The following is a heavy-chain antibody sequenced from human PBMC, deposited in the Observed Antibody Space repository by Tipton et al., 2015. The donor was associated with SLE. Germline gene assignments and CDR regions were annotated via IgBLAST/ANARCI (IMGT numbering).Heavy chain of an antibody. V-gene: IGHV3-48*03. J-gene: IGHJ4*02. CDR1: GFTFSGYE. CDR2: INTIEATR. Sequence: GSLSLSCAASGFTFSGYEFNWVRQAPGKGLEWVSYINTIEATRYADSVRGRFTISRDNARNSVYLQMLSLRADDTAVYYCAREIPHCGGDCNDYWGRGTLVTVSS. D-gene: IGHD2-21*01. CDR3: AREIPHCGGDCNDY.